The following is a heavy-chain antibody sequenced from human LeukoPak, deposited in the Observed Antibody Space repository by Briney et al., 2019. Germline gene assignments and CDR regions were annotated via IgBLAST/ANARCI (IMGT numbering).Heavy chain of an antibody. CDR3: AKDVDPKVGATELQFDY. V-gene: IGHV3-23*01. J-gene: IGHJ4*02. Sequence: SGGSLRLSCAASGFTFSSYAMSWVRQAPGKGLEWVSAISGSGGSTYYADSVKGRFTISRDNSKNTLYLQTNSLRAEDTAVYYCAKDVDPKVGATELQFDYWGQGTLVTVSS. CDR2: ISGSGGST. CDR1: GFTFSSYA. D-gene: IGHD1-26*01.